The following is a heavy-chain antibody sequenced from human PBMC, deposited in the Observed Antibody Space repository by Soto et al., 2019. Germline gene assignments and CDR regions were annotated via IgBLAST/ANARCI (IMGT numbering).Heavy chain of an antibody. CDR1: GGSISSGGYY. V-gene: IGHV4-31*03. Sequence: QVQLQESGPGLVKPSQTLSLPCTVSGGSISSGGYYWSWIRQHPGKGLEWIGYIYYSGSTYYNPSRKSRVTIAVDTSKNQFSLKLSSVTAADTAVYYCARDYGWYYDGSCYYPMAFDIWGQGTMVTVSS. D-gene: IGHD3-22*01. J-gene: IGHJ3*02. CDR3: ARDYGWYYDGSCYYPMAFDI. CDR2: IYYSGST.